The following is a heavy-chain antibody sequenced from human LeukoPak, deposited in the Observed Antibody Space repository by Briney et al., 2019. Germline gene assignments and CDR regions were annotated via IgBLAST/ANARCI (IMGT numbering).Heavy chain of an antibody. D-gene: IGHD5-12*01. V-gene: IGHV3-53*01. CDR2: IYSGDGA. CDR1: GFTVSSNY. J-gene: IGHJ4*02. Sequence: GGSLRLSCAASGFTVSSNYMSWVRQAPGKGLEWVSVIYSGDGAYYADSVKGRFTVSRDNSKNTLYLQMNSLRAEDTAVYYCAKDFTGYSDIWGQGTLVTVSS. CDR3: AKDFTGYSDI.